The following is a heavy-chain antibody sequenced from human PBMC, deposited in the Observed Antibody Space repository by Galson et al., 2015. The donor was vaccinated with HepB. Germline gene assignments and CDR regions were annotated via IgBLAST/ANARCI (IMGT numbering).Heavy chain of an antibody. CDR1: GFSLSTTGVR. D-gene: IGHD1-26*01. CDR2: IDWDDNK. V-gene: IGHV2-70*04. J-gene: IGHJ4*02. CDR3: AREMGGVPPFDH. Sequence: PALVKPTQTLTLTCTFSGFSLSTTGVRVSWIRQPPGKALEWLARIDWDDNKFYGTSVETRVTISKDASKNQVVLTMTNMDPVDTATYYCAREMGGVPPFDHWSQGTLVTVSS.